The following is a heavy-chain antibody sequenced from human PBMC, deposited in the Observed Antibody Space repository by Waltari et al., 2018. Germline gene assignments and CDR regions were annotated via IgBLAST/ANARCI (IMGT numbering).Heavy chain of an antibody. V-gene: IGHV4-39*07. D-gene: IGHD2-8*02. CDR2: IYYSGST. J-gene: IGHJ4*02. CDR3: ARDLRPSYCTGGVCYTQ. CDR1: GGSISSSSYY. Sequence: QLQLQESGPGLVKPSETLSLTCTVSGGSISSSSYYWGWIRQPPGKGLEWIGSIYYSGSTYYNPSLKSRVTISVDTSKNQFSLKLSSVTAADTAVYYCARDLRPSYCTGGVCYTQWGQGTLVTVSS.